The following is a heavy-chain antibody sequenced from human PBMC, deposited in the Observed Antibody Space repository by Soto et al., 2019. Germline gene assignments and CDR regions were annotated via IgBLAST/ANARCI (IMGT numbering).Heavy chain of an antibody. Sequence: QVQLVESGGGVVQPGRSLRLSCAASGFTFSSYAMHWVRQAPGKGLEWVAVISYDGSNKYYADSVKGRFTISRDNSKNTLYLQMNSLSAEDTAVYYCAREGGSGWYGDYWGQGTLVTVSS. CDR3: AREGGSGWYGDY. D-gene: IGHD6-19*01. CDR1: GFTFSSYA. CDR2: ISYDGSNK. J-gene: IGHJ4*02. V-gene: IGHV3-30-3*01.